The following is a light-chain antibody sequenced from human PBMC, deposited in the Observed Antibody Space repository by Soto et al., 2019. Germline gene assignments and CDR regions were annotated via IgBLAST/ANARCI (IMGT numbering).Light chain of an antibody. Sequence: EIVMTQSPGTLSLSRGERATLSCRASQSVSSSYLAWYQQKPGQAPRLLIYGASSRATGIPDRFSGSGSGTDFTLTISRLEPEDFAVYYCQQYGSSPSFGQGTKVDIK. J-gene: IGKJ1*01. CDR1: QSVSSSY. CDR3: QQYGSSPS. V-gene: IGKV3-20*01. CDR2: GAS.